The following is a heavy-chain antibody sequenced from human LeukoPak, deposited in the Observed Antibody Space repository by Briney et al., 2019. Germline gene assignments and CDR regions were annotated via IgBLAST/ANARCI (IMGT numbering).Heavy chain of an antibody. Sequence: PGRSLRLSCAASGFTFSSYGMHWVRQAPGKGLEWVVVIWYDGSNKYYADSVKGRFTISRDNSKNTLYLQMNSLRAEDTAVYYCAKNPPADYYDSSGYYPGDIWGQGTMVTVSS. CDR1: GFTFSSYG. V-gene: IGHV3-33*06. CDR3: AKNPPADYYDSSGYYPGDI. J-gene: IGHJ3*02. CDR2: IWYDGSNK. D-gene: IGHD3-22*01.